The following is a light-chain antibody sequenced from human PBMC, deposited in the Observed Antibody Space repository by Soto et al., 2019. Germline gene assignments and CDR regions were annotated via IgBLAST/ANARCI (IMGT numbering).Light chain of an antibody. CDR3: QQTFSTFLS. CDR1: QDIRKY. CDR2: GAS. J-gene: IGKJ4*01. V-gene: IGKV1-39*01. Sequence: IQMTQSPASLSSSVRERFTITCQATQDIRKYLNWYQQKPGKAPKLLIYGASNLQSGVPSRFSGSGSGTDFTLTISSLQLEDFAAYFCQQTFSTFLSFGGGTKVDIK.